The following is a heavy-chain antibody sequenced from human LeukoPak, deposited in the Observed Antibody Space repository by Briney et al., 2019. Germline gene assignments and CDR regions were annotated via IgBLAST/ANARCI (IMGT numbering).Heavy chain of an antibody. CDR3: AIMHPYYDGSGYWVQ. Sequence: GESLRLSCAASGFTFSSYAMSWVRQAPGKGLEWVSGISTSGGSTSYADSVKGRFTISRDNPRNTLYMQMNSLRAEDTALYYCAIMHPYYDGSGYWVQWGQGTLVTVSS. D-gene: IGHD3-22*01. J-gene: IGHJ4*02. V-gene: IGHV3-23*01. CDR2: ISTSGGST. CDR1: GFTFSSYA.